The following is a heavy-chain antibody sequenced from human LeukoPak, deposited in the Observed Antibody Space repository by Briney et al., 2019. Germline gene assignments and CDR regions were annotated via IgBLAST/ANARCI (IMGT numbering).Heavy chain of an antibody. Sequence: SSETLSLXCAVYGGSFSGYYWSWIRQPPGKGLEWIGEINHSVSTNYNPSLKSGVTISVDTSKNQFSLKLSSVTAADTAVYYCARGHLEPARPKYRQAANRPMDVWGKGTTVTVSS. CDR2: INHSVST. J-gene: IGHJ6*03. D-gene: IGHD2-15*01. CDR3: ARGHLEPARPKYRQAANRPMDV. CDR1: GGSFSGYY. V-gene: IGHV4-34*01.